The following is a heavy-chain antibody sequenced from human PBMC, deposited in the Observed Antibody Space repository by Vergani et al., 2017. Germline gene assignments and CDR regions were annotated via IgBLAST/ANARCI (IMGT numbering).Heavy chain of an antibody. CDR1: GYDFTNYG. CDR3: ARGQGGSYYRYFEH. V-gene: IGHV1-18*01. CDR2: ISAYNGNT. Sequence: QVQLVQSGPEVKKPGASVKVSCKASGYDFTNYGLGWVRQAPGQGLEWMGWISAYNGNTKYAQKFQGRVSVTTDTSTTTVYMELRRLTSDDTAVYYWARGQGGSYYRYFEHWGQGTLVIVSS. D-gene: IGHD3-10*01. J-gene: IGHJ1*01.